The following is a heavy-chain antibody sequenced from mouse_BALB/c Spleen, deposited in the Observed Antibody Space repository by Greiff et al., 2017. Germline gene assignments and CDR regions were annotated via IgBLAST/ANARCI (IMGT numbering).Heavy chain of an antibody. J-gene: IGHJ4*01. CDR3: ARGLYGYEPYAMDY. CDR1: GFTFSSYA. CDR2: ISSGGST. V-gene: IGHV5-6-5*01. Sequence: EVMLVESGGGLVKPGGSLKLSCAASGFTFSSYAMSWVRQTPAKRLEWVASISSGGSTYYPDSVKGRFTISRDNARNILYLQMSSLRSEDTAMYYCARGLYGYEPYAMDYWGQGTSVTVSA. D-gene: IGHD2-2*01.